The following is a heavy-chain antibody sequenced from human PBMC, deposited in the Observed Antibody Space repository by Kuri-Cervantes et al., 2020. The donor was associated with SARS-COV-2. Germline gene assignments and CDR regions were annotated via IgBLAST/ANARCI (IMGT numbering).Heavy chain of an antibody. Sequence: ESLKISCTVSGYSISSGYYWGWIRQPPGKGLEWIGSIYHSGSTYYNPSLKSRVTISVDTSKNQFSLKLSSVTAADTAVYYCARDFQYCTNGVCYTGNMDYWGQGTLVTVSS. J-gene: IGHJ4*02. V-gene: IGHV4-38-2*02. D-gene: IGHD2-8*01. CDR3: ARDFQYCTNGVCYTGNMDY. CDR1: GYSISSGYY. CDR2: IYHSGST.